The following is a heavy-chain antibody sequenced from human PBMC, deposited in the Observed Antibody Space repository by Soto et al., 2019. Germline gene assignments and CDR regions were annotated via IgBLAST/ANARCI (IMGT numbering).Heavy chain of an antibody. V-gene: IGHV4-30-4*01. CDR3: ARDRGGKLLDY. D-gene: IGHD2-15*01. Sequence: QVQLQESGPGLVKPSQTLSLTCTVSGGSISSGDYYWSWIRQPPGKGLEWIGYIYYSGSTYYNPSLKSXXTXSXXTSKNQFSLKLSSVTAADTAVYYCARDRGGKLLDYWGQGTLVTVSS. CDR2: IYYSGST. J-gene: IGHJ4*02. CDR1: GGSISSGDYY.